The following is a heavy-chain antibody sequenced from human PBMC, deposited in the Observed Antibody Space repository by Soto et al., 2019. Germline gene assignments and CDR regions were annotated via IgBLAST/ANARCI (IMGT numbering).Heavy chain of an antibody. CDR3: AGRTVAGSRFDP. CDR1: GGSISSSSYY. D-gene: IGHD6-19*01. Sequence: PSETLSLTCTVSGGSISSSSYYWGWIRQPPGKGLEWIGSIYYSGSTNYNPSLKSRVTISVDTSKNQFSLKLSSVTAADTAVYYCAGRTVAGSRFDPWGQGTLVTVSS. CDR2: IYYSGST. J-gene: IGHJ5*02. V-gene: IGHV4-39*07.